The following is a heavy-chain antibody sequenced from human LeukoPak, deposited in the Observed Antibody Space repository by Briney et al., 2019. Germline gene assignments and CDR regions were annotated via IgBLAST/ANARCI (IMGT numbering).Heavy chain of an antibody. D-gene: IGHD6-19*01. CDR1: GYSISSGYY. CDR2: IYHSGST. CDR3: ARMYSSGWYYGY. V-gene: IGHV4-38-2*01. Sequence: PSETLSLTCAVSGYSISSGYYWDWIRQPPGKGLEWIGSIYHSGSTYYNPSLKSRVTISVDTSKNQFSLKLGSVTAADMAVYYCARMYSSGWYYGYWGQGTLVTVSS. J-gene: IGHJ4*02.